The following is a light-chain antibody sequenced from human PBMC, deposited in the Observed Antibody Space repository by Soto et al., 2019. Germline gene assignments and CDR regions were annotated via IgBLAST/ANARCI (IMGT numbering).Light chain of an antibody. V-gene: IGKV1-5*03. Sequence: DIPMTHSPSTLTASVGDRVTITCRASQSISSWLAWYQQKPGKAPKLLVYKASSLEGGIPSRFSGSGSATDFTLTISFLQHEDFATYYCQQYNSYQYTFGQGTKLEIK. CDR3: QQYNSYQYT. J-gene: IGKJ2*01. CDR1: QSISSW. CDR2: KAS.